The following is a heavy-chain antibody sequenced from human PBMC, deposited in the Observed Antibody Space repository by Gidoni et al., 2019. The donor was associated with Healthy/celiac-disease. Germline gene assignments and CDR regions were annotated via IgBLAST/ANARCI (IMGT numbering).Heavy chain of an antibody. D-gene: IGHD4-17*01. J-gene: IGHJ6*02. Sequence: QVQLVESGGGVVQPGRSLRLSCAASGFTFSSYGMHWVRQAPGKGLEWVAVISYDGSNKYYADSVKCRFTISRDNSKNTLYLQMNSLRAEDTAVYYCAKDLTTVTPLIFRVNYYYYYGMDVWGQGTTVTVSS. CDR1: GFTFSSYG. CDR2: ISYDGSNK. V-gene: IGHV3-30*18. CDR3: AKDLTTVTPLIFRVNYYYYYGMDV.